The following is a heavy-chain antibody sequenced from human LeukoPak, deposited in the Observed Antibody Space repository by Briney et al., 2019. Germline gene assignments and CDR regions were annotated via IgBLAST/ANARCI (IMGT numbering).Heavy chain of an antibody. J-gene: IGHJ4*02. CDR2: INPNSGGT. CDR3: VRGQWELLSFFDY. V-gene: IGHV1-2*02. Sequence: ASVKVSCKASGYTFTGYYIHWVRQAPGQGLEWMGWINPNSGGTNYAQKFQGRVTMTRDTSISTAYMELSRLRSDDTAVYYCVRGQWELLSFFDYGGQGTLVTVSS. D-gene: IGHD1-26*01. CDR1: GYTFTGYY.